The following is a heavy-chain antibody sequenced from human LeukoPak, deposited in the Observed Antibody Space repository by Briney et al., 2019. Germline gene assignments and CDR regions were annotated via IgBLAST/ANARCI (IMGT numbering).Heavy chain of an antibody. V-gene: IGHV1-18*01. CDR3: AFRASGGSWTTLYYYYGMDV. D-gene: IGHD2-15*01. Sequence: ASVKVSCKASGYTFTSYGISWVRQAPGQGLEWTGWISAYNGNTNYAQKLQGRVTMTTDTSTSTAYMELSSLRSEDTAVYYCAFRASGGSWTTLYYYYGMDVWGQGTTVTVSS. J-gene: IGHJ6*02. CDR1: GYTFTSYG. CDR2: ISAYNGNT.